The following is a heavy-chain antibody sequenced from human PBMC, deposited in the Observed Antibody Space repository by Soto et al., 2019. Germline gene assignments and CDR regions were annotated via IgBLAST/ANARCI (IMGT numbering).Heavy chain of an antibody. CDR1: GYTFTNYG. CDR2: ISGYNGNT. J-gene: IGHJ6*02. CDR3: AREGQAPYYYYGMDV. Sequence: QVQVVQSGDEVKEPGASVKVSCKASGYTFTNYGFSWVRQAPGQGLEWMGWISGYNGNTKYAEKFQGRVTMTTDTSTSTAHMVLTSLRSDDTAVYYCAREGQAPYYYYGMDVWGQGTAVTVSS. V-gene: IGHV1-18*01.